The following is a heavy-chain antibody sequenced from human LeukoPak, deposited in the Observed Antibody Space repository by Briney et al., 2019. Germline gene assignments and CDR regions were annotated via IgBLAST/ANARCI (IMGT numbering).Heavy chain of an antibody. J-gene: IGHJ4*02. CDR2: VSNDGSNQ. D-gene: IGHD3-10*01. CDR3: ARGRTVLLWFGELLY. CDR1: GFTFSVYG. Sequence: GRSLRLSCAASGFTFSVYGMYWVRQPPGKGLEWVSVVSNDGSNQDYTDSVKGRFTISRDNSKNTLYLQMNSLRAEDTAVYYCARGRTVLLWFGELLYWGQGTLVTVSS. V-gene: IGHV3-30*03.